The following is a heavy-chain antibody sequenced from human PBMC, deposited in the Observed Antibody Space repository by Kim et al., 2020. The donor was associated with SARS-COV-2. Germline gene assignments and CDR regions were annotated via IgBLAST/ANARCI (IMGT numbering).Heavy chain of an antibody. D-gene: IGHD1-20*01. CDR3: ARNNYYFDY. V-gene: IGHV4-30-2*05. J-gene: IGHJ4*02. Sequence: GSTSYTPSLKGRVTISVDTAENRFSLQLSSVTAADTAGYYCARNNYYFDYWGQGTLVTVSS. CDR2: GST.